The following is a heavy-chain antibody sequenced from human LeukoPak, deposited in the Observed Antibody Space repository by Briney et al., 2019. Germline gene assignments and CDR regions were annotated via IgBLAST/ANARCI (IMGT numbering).Heavy chain of an antibody. Sequence: PGGSLRLSCAASGFTFSSYGMHRVRQAPGKGLEWVAVISKDGSNQYYADSVKGRFTISRDNSKNTLYLQMSSLRGDDTALYYCARDHPTVTDAFDIWGQGTMVTVFS. D-gene: IGHD4-17*01. V-gene: IGHV3-30*03. CDR3: ARDHPTVTDAFDI. CDR1: GFTFSSYG. J-gene: IGHJ3*02. CDR2: ISKDGSNQ.